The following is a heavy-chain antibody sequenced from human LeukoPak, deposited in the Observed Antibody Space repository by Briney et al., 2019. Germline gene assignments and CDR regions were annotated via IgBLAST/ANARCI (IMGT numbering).Heavy chain of an antibody. Sequence: WASVKVSCTASGGTFSSYAISWVRQAPGQGLEWMGGIIPIFGTANYAQKFQGRVTITADKSTSTAYMELSSLRSEDTAVYYCAMYPVGRDQLLTVDYWGQGTLVTVSS. CDR2: IIPIFGTA. CDR1: GGTFSSYA. D-gene: IGHD2-2*01. J-gene: IGHJ4*02. CDR3: AMYPVGRDQLLTVDY. V-gene: IGHV1-69*06.